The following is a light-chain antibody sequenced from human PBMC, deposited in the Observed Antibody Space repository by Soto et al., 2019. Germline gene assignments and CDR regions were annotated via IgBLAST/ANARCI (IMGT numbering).Light chain of an antibody. CDR2: GAS. CDR1: QSVRSSY. J-gene: IGKJ1*01. V-gene: IGKV3-20*01. Sequence: EIVLTQSPGTLSLSPGERATLSCRASQSVRSSYLAWYQQKPGQAPRLLIDGASSRATGIPDRFSGSGSGTDFTLTISILEPEDFAVYYCQQYGSSPWTFGHGTKVEI. CDR3: QQYGSSPWT.